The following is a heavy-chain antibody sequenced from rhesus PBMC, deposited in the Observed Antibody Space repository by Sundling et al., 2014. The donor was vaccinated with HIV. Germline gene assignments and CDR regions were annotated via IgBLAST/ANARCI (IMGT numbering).Heavy chain of an antibody. V-gene: IGHV3-54*02. CDR1: GFPFSSFG. CDR2: ISYDGSKK. Sequence: EVQLVESGGGLVQPGGSLRLSCAASGFPFSSFGMHWVRQVPGKGLEWVAIISYDGSKKSYADSVKDRFTISRDNSKNMLYLQMNKLRLEDTAVYYCARVISGSWFDYWGQGVLVTVSS. D-gene: IGHD6-25*01. CDR3: ARVISGSWFDY. J-gene: IGHJ4*01.